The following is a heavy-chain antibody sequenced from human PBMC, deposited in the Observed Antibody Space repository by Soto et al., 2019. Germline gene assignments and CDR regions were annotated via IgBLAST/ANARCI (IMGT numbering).Heavy chain of an antibody. CDR1: GFTFSSYA. J-gene: IGHJ4*02. CDR2: ISGSGGST. CDR3: AKVWEYCSGGSCDFGY. V-gene: IGHV3-23*01. D-gene: IGHD2-15*01. Sequence: EVQLLESGGGLVQPGGSLRLSCAASGFTFSSYAMSWVRQAPGKGLEWVSAISGSGGSTYYADSVKGRFTISRDNSKNTLYLQMNSLRAEDTAVYYCAKVWEYCSGGSCDFGYWGQGTLVTVSS.